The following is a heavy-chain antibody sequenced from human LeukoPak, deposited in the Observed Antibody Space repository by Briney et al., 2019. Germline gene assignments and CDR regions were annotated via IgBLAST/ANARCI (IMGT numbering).Heavy chain of an antibody. D-gene: IGHD3-10*01. J-gene: IGHJ1*01. CDR1: GGSISSSSYY. Sequence: TPSETLSLTCTVSGGSISSSSYYWSWIRQPPGKGLEWIGEINHSGSTNYNPSLKSRVTIPVDTSKNQFSLKLSSVTAADTAVYYCASSHLAPLLWFGELFPAEYFQHWGQGTPVTVSS. CDR3: ASSHLAPLLWFGELFPAEYFQH. V-gene: IGHV4-39*07. CDR2: INHSGST.